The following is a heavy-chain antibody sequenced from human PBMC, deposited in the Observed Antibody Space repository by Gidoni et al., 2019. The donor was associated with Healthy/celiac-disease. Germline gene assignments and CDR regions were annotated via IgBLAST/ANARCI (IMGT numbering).Heavy chain of an antibody. Sequence: EVQLLESGGGLVQPGGSLRLSCAAYGFTFSSYDMSWVRQAPGKGLEWVSAISGSGGSTYYGDSVKGRFTISRDNSKNTLYLQMNSLRAEDTAVYYCAKDMTGFRPGFDPWGQGTLVTVSS. J-gene: IGHJ5*02. D-gene: IGHD3-9*01. CDR1: GFTFSSYD. V-gene: IGHV3-23*01. CDR2: ISGSGGST. CDR3: AKDMTGFRPGFDP.